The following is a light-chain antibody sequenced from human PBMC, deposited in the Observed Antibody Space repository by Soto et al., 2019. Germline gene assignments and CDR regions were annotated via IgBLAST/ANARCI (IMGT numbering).Light chain of an antibody. CDR2: GAS. CDR1: QSISGTF. V-gene: IGKV3-20*01. J-gene: IGKJ1*01. Sequence: VLTQSPDTLSLPPGERATLSCRAGQSISGTFLNWYQQKPGQAPRLLIYGASNRATGTPDRSSGSGSGTEFTLTISSLQPDDFATYYCQEYNSYSGAFGQGTKVDI. CDR3: QEYNSYSGA.